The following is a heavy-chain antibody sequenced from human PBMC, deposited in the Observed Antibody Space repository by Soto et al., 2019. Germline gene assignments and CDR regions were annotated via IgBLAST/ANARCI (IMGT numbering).Heavy chain of an antibody. V-gene: IGHV4-59*01. Sequence: QVQLQESGPGLVKPSETLSLTCTVSGGSISSYYWNWIRQPPGRGLEWIGYISYSGSTSYNPSLKSRVTMSVDTSKNQFSLNLSSVTAADTAAYYCATDGGLSCGGDCRVDGFDIWGQGTMVTVSS. CDR1: GGSISSYY. D-gene: IGHD2-21*02. CDR2: ISYSGST. CDR3: ATDGGLSCGGDCRVDGFDI. J-gene: IGHJ3*02.